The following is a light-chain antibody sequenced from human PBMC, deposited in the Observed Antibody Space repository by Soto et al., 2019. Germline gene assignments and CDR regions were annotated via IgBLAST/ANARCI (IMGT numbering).Light chain of an antibody. CDR3: SSYASSSIYV. V-gene: IGLV2-14*01. CDR2: DVS. Sequence: QSVLTQPASVPGSPGQSITISCTGTSSDVGGYNYVSWHQQHPGKAPKLIIYDVSNRPSGVSNRFSGSKSGNTASLTISGLQAEDEADYYCSSYASSSIYVFGTGTKVTVL. CDR1: SSDVGGYNY. J-gene: IGLJ1*01.